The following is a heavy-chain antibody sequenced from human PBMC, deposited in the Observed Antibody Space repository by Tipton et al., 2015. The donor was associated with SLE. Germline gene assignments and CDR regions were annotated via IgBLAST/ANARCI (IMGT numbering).Heavy chain of an antibody. CDR3: ARDGGSSWSLDAFDT. D-gene: IGHD6-13*01. V-gene: IGHV4-59*12. CDR2: FYYSGST. Sequence: TLSLTCAVSGGSITTYYWSWIRQSPGKGLEWIGYFYYSGSTKYNSSLKSRVTISVDTSKNQFSLKLSSVTAADTAVYYCARDGGSSWSLDAFDTWGQGTMVTVSS. CDR1: GGSITTYY. J-gene: IGHJ3*02.